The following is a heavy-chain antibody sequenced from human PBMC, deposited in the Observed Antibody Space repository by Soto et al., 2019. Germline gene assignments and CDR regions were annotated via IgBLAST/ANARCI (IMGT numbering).Heavy chain of an antibody. CDR3: ARHTPAISISDH. CDR1: GGSISSSSYY. V-gene: IGHV4-39*01. D-gene: IGHD2-15*01. J-gene: IGHJ4*02. Sequence: PSETLSLTCTVSGGSISSSSYYWGWIRQPPGKGLEWIGSIYYSGSTYYKTSLKSRVTISVDTSKNQFSLKLSSVTAADTAVYYCARHTPAISISDHWGQGTLVTVSS. CDR2: IYYSGST.